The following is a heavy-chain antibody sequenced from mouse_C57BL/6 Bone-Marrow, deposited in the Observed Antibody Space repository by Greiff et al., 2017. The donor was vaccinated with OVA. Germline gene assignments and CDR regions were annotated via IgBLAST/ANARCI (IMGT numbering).Heavy chain of an antibody. CDR3: ARNGGNY. J-gene: IGHJ2*01. CDR1: GYTFTSYW. V-gene: IGHV1-7*01. CDR2: INPSSGYT. Sequence: VQLQESGAELVKPGASVKLSCKASGYTFTSYWMHWVKQRPGQGLEWIGYINPSSGYTKYNQKFKDKATLTADKSSNTDYMQLSSLTYEDSAVYYCARNGGNYWGQGTTLTVSS.